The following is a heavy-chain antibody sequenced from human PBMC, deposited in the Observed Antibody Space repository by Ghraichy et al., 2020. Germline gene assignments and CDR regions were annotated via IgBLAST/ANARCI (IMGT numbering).Heavy chain of an antibody. V-gene: IGHV4-39*07. J-gene: IGHJ6*03. CDR3: ARVLEGGYLSYYYYMDV. CDR2: IYYSGST. CDR1: GGSISSSSYY. Sequence: SETLSLTCTVSGGSISSSSYYWGWIRQPPGKGLEWIGSIYYSGSTYYNPSLKSRVTISVDTSKNQFSLKLSSVTAADTAVYYCARVLEGGYLSYYYYMDVWGKGTTVTVSS. D-gene: IGHD1-1*01.